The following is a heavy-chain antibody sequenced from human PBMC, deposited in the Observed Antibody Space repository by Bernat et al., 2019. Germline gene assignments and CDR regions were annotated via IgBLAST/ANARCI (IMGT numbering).Heavy chain of an antibody. J-gene: IGHJ3*02. Sequence: QVQLVQSGAEVKKPGSSVKVSCKASGGTFSSYAISWVRQAPGQGLEWMGGIIPIFGTANYTQKFQGRVTITADKSTSTAYMELSSLRSEDTAVYYCARGGYCSSTSCYFYAFDIWGQGTMVTVSS. CDR1: GGTFSSYA. V-gene: IGHV1-69*06. D-gene: IGHD2-2*01. CDR2: IIPIFGTA. CDR3: ARGGYCSSTSCYFYAFDI.